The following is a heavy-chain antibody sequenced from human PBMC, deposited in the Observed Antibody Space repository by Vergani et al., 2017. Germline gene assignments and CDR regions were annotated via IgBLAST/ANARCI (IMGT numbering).Heavy chain of an antibody. J-gene: IGHJ6*02. Sequence: EVQLVESGGGIVKPGGSLRLSCAASGFSFRNAWMNWVRRTPGKGLEWVGRIKSTFDRGTTDYAAAVKGRFTISRGDSKNTLFLQMNGLKTEDIGVYYCTTDPRYCGNGSCYWLRDHHYYGMDVWGQGTTVTVSS. CDR2: IKSTFDRGTT. CDR1: GFSFRNAW. D-gene: IGHD2-8*01. V-gene: IGHV3-15*07. CDR3: TTDPRYCGNGSCYWLRDHHYYGMDV.